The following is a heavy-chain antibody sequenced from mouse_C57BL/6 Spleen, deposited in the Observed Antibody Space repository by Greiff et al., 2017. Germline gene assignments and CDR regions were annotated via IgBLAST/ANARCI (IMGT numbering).Heavy chain of an antibody. Sequence: EVQRVESGAELVKPGASVKLSCTASGFNIKDYYMHWVKQRTEQGLEWIGRIDPEDGETKYAPKFQGKATITADTSSNTAYLQLSSLTSEDTAVYYCARGEYDGYLYYAMDYWGQGTSVTVSS. D-gene: IGHD2-3*01. CDR2: IDPEDGET. CDR3: ARGEYDGYLYYAMDY. J-gene: IGHJ4*01. CDR1: GFNIKDYY. V-gene: IGHV14-2*01.